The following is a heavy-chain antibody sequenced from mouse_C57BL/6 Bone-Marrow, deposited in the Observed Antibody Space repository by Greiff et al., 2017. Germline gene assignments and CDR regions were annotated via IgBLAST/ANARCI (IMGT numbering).Heavy chain of an antibody. CDR1: GYTFTSYG. V-gene: IGHV1-81*01. J-gene: IGHJ2*01. D-gene: IGHD1-1*01. CDR3: ARGYYYGSSHFDY. Sequence: VQLQESGAELARPGASVKLSCKASGYTFTSYGISWVKQRTGQGLEWIGEIYPRSGNTYYNEKFKGKATLTADKSSSTAYMELRSLTSEDAAVYFCARGYYYGSSHFDYWGQGTTLTVSS. CDR2: IYPRSGNT.